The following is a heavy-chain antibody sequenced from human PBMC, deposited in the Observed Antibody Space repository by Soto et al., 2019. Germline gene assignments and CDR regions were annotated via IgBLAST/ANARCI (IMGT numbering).Heavy chain of an antibody. CDR1: GYTFTSYD. CDR3: ARSIAARRGGYYYYYGMDV. CDR2: MNPNSGNT. Sequence: ASVKVSCKASGYTFTSYDINWVRQATGQGLEWMGWMNPNSGNTGYAQKFQGRVTMTRNTSISTAYMELSSLRSEDTAVYYCARSIAARRGGYYYYYGMDVWGQGTTVTAP. J-gene: IGHJ6*02. D-gene: IGHD6-6*01. V-gene: IGHV1-8*01.